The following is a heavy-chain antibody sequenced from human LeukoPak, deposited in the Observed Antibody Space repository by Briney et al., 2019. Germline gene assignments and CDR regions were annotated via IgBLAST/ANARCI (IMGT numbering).Heavy chain of an antibody. V-gene: IGHV1-58*01. J-gene: IGHJ6*03. D-gene: IGHD6-25*01. CDR3: AADYPRLYYYYMDV. CDR2: IVVGSGNT. CDR1: GFTFTSSA. Sequence: SVKVSCKASGFTFTSSAVQWVRQDRGRRLERMGWIVVGSGNTNYAQKFQERVTITRDMSTSTAYMELSSLKSEDTAVYYCAADYPRLYYYYMDVWGKGTTVTVSS.